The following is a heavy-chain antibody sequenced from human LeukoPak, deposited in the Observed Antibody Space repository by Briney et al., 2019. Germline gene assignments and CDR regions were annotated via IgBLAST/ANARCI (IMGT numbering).Heavy chain of an antibody. CDR2: ISGSGGST. CDR3: AKDYYDSSGYYFGDAFDI. Sequence: PGGSLRLSCVASGFTFSSYAMSWVRQAPGKGLEWVSAISGSGGSTYYADSVKGRFTISKDNSKNTLYLQMNSLRAEDTAVYYCAKDYYDSSGYYFGDAFDIWGQGTMVTVSS. J-gene: IGHJ3*02. D-gene: IGHD3-22*01. V-gene: IGHV3-23*01. CDR1: GFTFSSYA.